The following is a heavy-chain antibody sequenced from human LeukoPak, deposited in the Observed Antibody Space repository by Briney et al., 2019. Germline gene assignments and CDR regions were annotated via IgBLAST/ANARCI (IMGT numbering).Heavy chain of an antibody. CDR1: GGSISSYY. V-gene: IGHV4-59*01. Sequence: SETLSLTCTVSGGSISSYYWSWIRQPPGKGLEWIGYIYYSGSTNYNPSLKSRVTISVDTPKNQFSLKLSSVTAADTAVYYCARDHDGSDAFDIWGQGTMVTVPS. CDR3: ARDHDGSDAFDI. CDR2: IYYSGST. D-gene: IGHD5-24*01. J-gene: IGHJ3*02.